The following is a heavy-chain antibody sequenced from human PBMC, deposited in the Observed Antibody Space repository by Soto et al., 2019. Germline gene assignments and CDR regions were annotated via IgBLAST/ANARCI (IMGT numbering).Heavy chain of an antibody. CDR2: IYLDDDK. CDR1: GFSLSTTGVG. CDR3: ASRTYSLLTGYYKGYYFDY. V-gene: IGHV2-5*02. Sequence: QITLKESGPTLVKPTQPLTLTCTFSGFSLSTTGVGVAWIPQPPGKALEWLALIYLDDDKRYSPPLESSLTVNKDTSKDQVVLTVTHFDPVDTATYYCASRTYSLLTGYYKGYYFDYWGQGTLVTVSS. D-gene: IGHD3-9*01. J-gene: IGHJ4*02.